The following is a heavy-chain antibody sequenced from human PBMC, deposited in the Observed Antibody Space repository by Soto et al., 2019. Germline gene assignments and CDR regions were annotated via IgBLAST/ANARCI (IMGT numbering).Heavy chain of an antibody. Sequence: EVQLVESGGGLVQPGGSLRLSCAASGFTFIYYWMTWVRQLPGRGLEWVANIKQDGSGKFYVVSVKGRFTISRDNDENSRFLQMNSLRDEDTAVYYCVRDSYTNPWHGPGNDYWGPGTLVTVSS. D-gene: IGHD2-2*02. CDR1: GFTFIYYW. J-gene: IGHJ4*02. V-gene: IGHV3-7*05. CDR3: VRDSYTNPWHGPGNDY. CDR2: IKQDGSGK.